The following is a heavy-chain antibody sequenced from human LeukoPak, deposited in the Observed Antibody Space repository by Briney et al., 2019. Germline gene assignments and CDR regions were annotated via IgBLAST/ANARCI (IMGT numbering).Heavy chain of an antibody. CDR3: ARDATYNWNDGDAFDI. CDR2: ISAYNGNT. CDR1: GYTFTSYG. D-gene: IGHD1-1*01. V-gene: IGHV1-18*01. Sequence: GASVKVSCKASGYTFTSYGISWVRQAPGQGLEWMGWISAYNGNTNYAQKLQGRVTMTTDTSTSTAYMELRSLRSDDTAVYYCARDATYNWNDGDAFDIWGQGTMVTVSS. J-gene: IGHJ3*02.